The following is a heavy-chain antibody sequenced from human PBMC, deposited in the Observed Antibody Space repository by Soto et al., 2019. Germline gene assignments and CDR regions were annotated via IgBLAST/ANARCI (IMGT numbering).Heavy chain of an antibody. D-gene: IGHD3-10*01. J-gene: IGHJ4*02. CDR3: AKVSRKGSAIDFDY. Sequence: QVQLVQSGAELKKPGASVKVSCKASGYTFSNYDMNWVRQATGQGPEWIGWVNPNNGDRGYAQKFQGRVTLTTDISPTTAYMELTSLRSEDTAIYYCAKVSRKGSAIDFDYWGQGTLITVSS. CDR2: VNPNNGDR. CDR1: GYTFSNYD. V-gene: IGHV1-8*01.